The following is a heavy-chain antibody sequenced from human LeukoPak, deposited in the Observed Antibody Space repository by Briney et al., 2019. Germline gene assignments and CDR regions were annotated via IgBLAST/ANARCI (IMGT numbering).Heavy chain of an antibody. V-gene: IGHV3-30*04. J-gene: IGHJ4*02. CDR1: GFTFSRNA. D-gene: IGHD4-17*01. CDR2: ISYDGSNK. Sequence: PGGSLRLSCAASGFTFSRNAMHWVRQAPGKGLEWVAVISYDGSNKYYADSVKGRFTISRDNSKNTLYLQMNSLRTEGTAVYYCARMGGPYDYGDPFDYWGQGTLVTVSS. CDR3: ARMGGPYDYGDPFDY.